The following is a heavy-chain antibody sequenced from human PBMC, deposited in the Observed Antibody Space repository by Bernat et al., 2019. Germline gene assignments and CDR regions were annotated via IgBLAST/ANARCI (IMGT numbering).Heavy chain of an antibody. V-gene: IGHV4-38-2*02. CDR1: GDSISSAYY. D-gene: IGHD3-10*01. CDR2: ISHSGTT. J-gene: IGHJ5*02. Sequence: QVQLQESGPGLVKPSETLSLTCTVSGDSISSAYYWGWIRQLPGKGLEWIGSISHSGTTSYSPSLQSRVTISLDTSNTQFSLNLYSVTAAAAAVDYCARAACSVTWVRGVKYDAWCQGTLVSVSS. CDR3: ARAACSVTWVRGVKYDA.